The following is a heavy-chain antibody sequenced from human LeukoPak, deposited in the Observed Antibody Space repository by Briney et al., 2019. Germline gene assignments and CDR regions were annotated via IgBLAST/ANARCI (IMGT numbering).Heavy chain of an antibody. CDR2: IRYDGSNK. D-gene: IGHD6-13*01. CDR3: AKGRRYSSSWYGSGTDY. V-gene: IGHV3-30*02. CDR1: GFTFSSYG. J-gene: IGHJ4*02. Sequence: GGSLRLSCAASGFTFSSYGMHWVRQAPGKGLEWVAFIRYDGSNKYYADSVKGRFTISRDNSKNTLYLQMNSLRAEDTAVYYCAKGRRYSSSWYGSGTDYWGQGTLVTVSS.